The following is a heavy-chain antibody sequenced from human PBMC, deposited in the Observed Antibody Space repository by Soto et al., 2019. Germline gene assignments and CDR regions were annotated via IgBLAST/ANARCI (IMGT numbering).Heavy chain of an antibody. D-gene: IGHD5-12*01. CDR1: GCTVSSNY. Sequence: PGGSLRLSCAASGCTVSSNYMSWVRQAPGKGLEWISVIYFGGSTYYADSVKGRFTISRDNAKNTLYLQMNSLRAEDTALYYCAKDIRTEYSGYEFDAFDIWGQGTMVTVSS. J-gene: IGHJ3*02. CDR3: AKDIRTEYSGYEFDAFDI. V-gene: IGHV3-53*05. CDR2: IYFGGST.